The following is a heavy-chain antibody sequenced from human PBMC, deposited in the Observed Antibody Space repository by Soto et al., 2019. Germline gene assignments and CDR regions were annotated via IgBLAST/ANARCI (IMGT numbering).Heavy chain of an antibody. CDR3: ARAGQLTHFDY. CDR2: IYYSGST. V-gene: IGHV4-39*01. D-gene: IGHD2-2*01. Sequence: PSETLSLTCTVSGGSISSSSYYWGWIRQPPGKGLEWIGSIYYSGSTYYNPSLKSRVTISVDTSKNQFSLKLSSVTAADTAVYYCARAGQLTHFDYWGQGTLVTVSS. CDR1: GGSISSSSYY. J-gene: IGHJ4*02.